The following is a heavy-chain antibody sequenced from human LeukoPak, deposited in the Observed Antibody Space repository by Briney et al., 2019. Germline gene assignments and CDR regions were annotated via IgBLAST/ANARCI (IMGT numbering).Heavy chain of an antibody. CDR2: IKQDGSEK. CDR1: GFTFSNFW. V-gene: IGHV3-7*03. Sequence: GGSLRLSCAASGFTFSNFWMSWVRQAPGKGLEWVANIKQDGSEKYYVDSLKGRFTISRDNAKNSLYLQMNSLRAEDTALYYCAKGSYYDSSSTYYFDYWGQGTLVTVSS. CDR3: AKGSYYDSSSTYYFDY. D-gene: IGHD3-22*01. J-gene: IGHJ4*02.